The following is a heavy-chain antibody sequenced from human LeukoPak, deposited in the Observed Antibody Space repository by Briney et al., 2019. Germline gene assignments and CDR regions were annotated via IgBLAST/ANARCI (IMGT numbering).Heavy chain of an antibody. CDR2: VHYTWNT. D-gene: IGHD3-22*01. CDR1: GDSIGSYH. V-gene: IGHV4-59*01. CDR3: ARDRLNYYDSSGYYPDAFDI. J-gene: IGHJ3*02. Sequence: SETLSLTCSVSGDSIGSYHWSWIRLPPGKGLEWIGHVHYTWNTKYTPSLTGRVSISLDRSKNQFSLSLSSLTAADTAVYYCARDRLNYYDSSGYYPDAFDIWGQGTMVTVSS.